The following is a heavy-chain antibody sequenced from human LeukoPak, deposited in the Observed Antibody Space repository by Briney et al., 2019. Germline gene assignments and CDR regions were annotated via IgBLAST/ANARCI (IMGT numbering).Heavy chain of an antibody. J-gene: IGHJ5*02. Sequence: GGSLRLSCAASGFTFSSYSMNWVRQAPGKGLEWVSSISSSSSYIYYADSVKGRFTISRDNAKNSLYLQMNSLRTEDTALYYCAKVVGDWFDPWGQGTLVTVSS. CDR1: GFTFSSYS. V-gene: IGHV3-21*04. D-gene: IGHD2-2*01. CDR2: ISSSSSYI. CDR3: AKVVGDWFDP.